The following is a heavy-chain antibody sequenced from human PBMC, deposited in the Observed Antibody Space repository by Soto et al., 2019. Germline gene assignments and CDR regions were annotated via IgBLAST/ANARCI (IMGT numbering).Heavy chain of an antibody. D-gene: IGHD1-26*01. Sequence: EEQLLESGGGLVQPGGSLRLSCAASGFTFSDYAMSWVRQAPGKGLEWVSVIGGRDNNIYYADSVKGRLTISKDNSKNTLYLQMNSLRAEDTALYYCAKETGSPHWFDPWGQGTLVTVSS. V-gene: IGHV3-23*01. J-gene: IGHJ5*02. CDR3: AKETGSPHWFDP. CDR1: GFTFSDYA. CDR2: IGGRDNNI.